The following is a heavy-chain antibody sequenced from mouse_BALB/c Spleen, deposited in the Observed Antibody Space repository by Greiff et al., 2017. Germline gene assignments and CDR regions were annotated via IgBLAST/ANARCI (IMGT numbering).Heavy chain of an antibody. V-gene: IGHV1S81*02. CDR1: GYTFTSYW. J-gene: IGHJ3*01. CDR3: ARAYYRYDRFAY. D-gene: IGHD2-14*01. Sequence: QVQLQQPGAELVKPGASVKLSCKASGYTFTSYWMHWVKQRPGQGLEWIGEINPSNGRTNYNEKFKSKDTLTVDKSSSTAYMQLSSLTSEDSAVYDCARAYYRYDRFAYWGQGTLVSVSA. CDR2: INPSNGRT.